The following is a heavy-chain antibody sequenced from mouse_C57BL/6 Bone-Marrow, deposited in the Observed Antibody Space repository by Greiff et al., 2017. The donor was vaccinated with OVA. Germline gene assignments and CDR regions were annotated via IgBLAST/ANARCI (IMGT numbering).Heavy chain of an antibody. V-gene: IGHV2-2*01. Sequence: QVQLQQSGPGLVQPSQSLSITCTVSGFSLTSYGVHWVRQSPGKGLEWLGVIWSGGSTDYNAAFISRLSISKDNSKSQVFFKMNSLQADDTAIYYCARRQLRLRDYWGQGTLVTVSA. CDR1: GFSLTSYG. J-gene: IGHJ3*01. D-gene: IGHD3-2*02. CDR2: IWSGGST. CDR3: ARRQLRLRDY.